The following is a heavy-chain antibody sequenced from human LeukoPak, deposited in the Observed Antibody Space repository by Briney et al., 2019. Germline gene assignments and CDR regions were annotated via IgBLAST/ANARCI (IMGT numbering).Heavy chain of an antibody. J-gene: IGHJ4*02. CDR1: GFTFSSYA. CDR3: ARDPKYSGYEEYYFDY. D-gene: IGHD5-12*01. V-gene: IGHV3-30-3*01. Sequence: GGSLRLSCAASGFTFSSYAMHWVRQAPGKGLEWVAVISYDGSNKYYVDSVKGRFTISRDNSKNTLYLQMNSLRAEDTAVYYCARDPKYSGYEEYYFDYWGQGTLVTVSS. CDR2: ISYDGSNK.